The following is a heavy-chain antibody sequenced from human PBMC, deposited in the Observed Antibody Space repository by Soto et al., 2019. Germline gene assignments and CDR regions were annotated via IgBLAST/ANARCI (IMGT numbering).Heavy chain of an antibody. CDR3: ARQIGYDNRFDA. Sequence: HGECLTTCCKASGYSFTSYCIGWVPQMPGKGLEWMGIIYPGDSDTRYSPSFQGQVTISADKSISTAYLQWSSLKASDTAMYYCARQIGYDNRFDAWGQGTMVTVSS. D-gene: IGHD5-18*01. V-gene: IGHV5-51*01. CDR1: GYSFTSYC. CDR2: IYPGDSDT. J-gene: IGHJ5*02.